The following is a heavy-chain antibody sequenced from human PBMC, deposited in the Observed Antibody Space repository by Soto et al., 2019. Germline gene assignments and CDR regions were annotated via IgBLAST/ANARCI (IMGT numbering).Heavy chain of an antibody. CDR1: GFTFTSYW. CDR2: INSDGSST. J-gene: IGHJ4*02. CDR3: ARSITGYSYADS. Sequence: EVQLVESGGGLVQPGGSLRLSCAASGFTFTSYWMHWVRQAPGKGLVWVSRINSDGSSTVYVDSVKGRFSISRDNAKNTLDLQMTSLRAEDTAFYYCARSITGYSYADSWGQGTLVTVSS. V-gene: IGHV3-74*01. D-gene: IGHD5-18*01.